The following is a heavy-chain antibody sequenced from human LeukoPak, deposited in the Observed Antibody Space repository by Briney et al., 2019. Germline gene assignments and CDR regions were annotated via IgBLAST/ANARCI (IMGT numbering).Heavy chain of an antibody. CDR2: IYHSGST. J-gene: IGHJ4*02. CDR3: AREGSGYYGDY. CDR1: GYSISSGYY. Sequence: TPSETLSLTCTVSGYSISSGYYWGWIRQPPGKGLEWIGSIYHSGSTYYNPSLKSRVTISVGTSKNQFSLKLSSVTAADTAVYYCAREGSGYYGDYWGQGTLVTVSS. D-gene: IGHD3-22*01. V-gene: IGHV4-38-2*02.